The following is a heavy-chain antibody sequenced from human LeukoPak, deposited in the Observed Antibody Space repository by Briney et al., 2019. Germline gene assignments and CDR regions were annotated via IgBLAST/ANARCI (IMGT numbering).Heavy chain of an antibody. Sequence: PGGSLRLSCAASGFTFSTFTMNWVRQAPGKGLEWVSSISSSSSTKYYAESMRGRFTISRDNAKNSLYLQMNTLTAEDTAVYFYAKAPGSGSYYNLWGQGTLVTVSS. J-gene: IGHJ5*02. CDR1: GFTFSTFT. CDR3: AKAPGSGSYYNL. V-gene: IGHV3-48*01. CDR2: ISSSSSTK. D-gene: IGHD3-10*01.